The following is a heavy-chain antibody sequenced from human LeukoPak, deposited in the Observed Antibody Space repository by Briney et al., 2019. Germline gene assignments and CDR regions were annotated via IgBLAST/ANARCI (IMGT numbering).Heavy chain of an antibody. CDR3: ARGEQLEN. D-gene: IGHD6-13*01. V-gene: IGHV3-33*01. CDR2: IWYDGSKK. CDR1: GFTFSSFG. J-gene: IGHJ4*02. Sequence: GRSLRLSCAASGFTFSSFGMHWVRQAPGKGLEWVAIIWYDGSKKCYADSLRGRFTISRDNSKNTLYLQMNSLRAEDTAVYYCARGEQLENWGQGTLVTVSS.